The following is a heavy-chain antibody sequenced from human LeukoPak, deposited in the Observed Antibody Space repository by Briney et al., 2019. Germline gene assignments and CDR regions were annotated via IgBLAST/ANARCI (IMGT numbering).Heavy chain of an antibody. Sequence: AGGSLRLSCAASGFTFSSYAMSWVRQAPGKGLEWVSAVSGSGGSTYYADSVKGRFTISRDNSKNTLYLQMNSLGAEDTAVYYCAKDPARTYYYDSSAGYWGQGTLVTVSS. CDR2: VSGSGGST. V-gene: IGHV3-23*01. D-gene: IGHD3-22*01. CDR3: AKDPARTYYYDSSAGY. CDR1: GFTFSSYA. J-gene: IGHJ4*02.